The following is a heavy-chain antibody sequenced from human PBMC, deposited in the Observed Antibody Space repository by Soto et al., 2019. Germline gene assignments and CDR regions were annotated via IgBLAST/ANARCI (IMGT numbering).Heavy chain of an antibody. Sequence: HPGGSLRLSCAASGFTFSSYAMHWVRQAPGKGLEWVAVISYDGSNKYYADSVKGRFTISRDNSKNTLYLQMNSLRAEDTAVYYCARLIVGATRHDAFDIWGQGTMVTVSS. CDR1: GFTFSSYA. CDR3: ARLIVGATRHDAFDI. J-gene: IGHJ3*02. V-gene: IGHV3-30-3*01. CDR2: ISYDGSNK. D-gene: IGHD1-26*01.